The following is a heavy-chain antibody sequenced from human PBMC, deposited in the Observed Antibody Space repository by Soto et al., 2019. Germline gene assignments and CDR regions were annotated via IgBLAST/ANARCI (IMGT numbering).Heavy chain of an antibody. V-gene: IGHV6-1*01. Sequence: PSQTLSLTCAISGDSVSSNSAAWNWIRQSPSRGLEWLGRTYYRSKWYNDYAVSVKSRITINPDTSKNQSSLQLNSVTPEDTAVYYCARGYYGSGMYYYYGMDVWGQGTRVTVSS. CDR2: TYYRSKWYN. CDR1: GDSVSSNSAA. D-gene: IGHD3-10*01. J-gene: IGHJ6*02. CDR3: ARGYYGSGMYYYYGMDV.